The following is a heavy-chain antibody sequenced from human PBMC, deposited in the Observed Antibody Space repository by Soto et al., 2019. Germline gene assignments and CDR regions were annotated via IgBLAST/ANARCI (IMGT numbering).Heavy chain of an antibody. J-gene: IGHJ6*02. CDR2: IGESGTPT. CDR1: GFTFSSYA. V-gene: IGHV3-23*01. D-gene: IGHD2-2*01. CDR3: ARYIPGVRYYGMDV. Sequence: GGSLRFSCAASGFTFSSYAMKWVRQAPGKGLEWVSLIGESGTPTYYADSVKGRFTISRDNSGNTLFLEMYSLRAEDTAVYYCARYIPGVRYYGMDVWGQGTTVTVSS.